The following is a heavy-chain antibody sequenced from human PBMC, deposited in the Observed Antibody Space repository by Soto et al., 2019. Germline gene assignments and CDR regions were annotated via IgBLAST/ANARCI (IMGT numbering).Heavy chain of an antibody. CDR1: GGSISSYY. J-gene: IGHJ6*02. Sequence: SETLSLTCTVSGGSISSYYWSWIRQPPGKGLEWIGYIYYSGSTNYNPSLKSRVTISVDTSKNQFSLKLSSVTAEDTAVYYCAKEGGYYGSGSYSVGENYHGMDVWGQGTTVTVSS. CDR3: AKEGGYYGSGSYSVGENYHGMDV. D-gene: IGHD3-10*01. V-gene: IGHV4-59*01. CDR2: IYYSGST.